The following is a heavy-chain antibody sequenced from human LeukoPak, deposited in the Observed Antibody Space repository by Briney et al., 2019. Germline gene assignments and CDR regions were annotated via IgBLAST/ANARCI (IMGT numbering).Heavy chain of an antibody. CDR1: GGSFSGYY. J-gene: IGHJ5*02. CDR3: ARGSRSGSYYNP. V-gene: IGHV4-34*01. Sequence: PSETLSLTCAVYGGSFSGYYWSWIRQPPGKGLEWIGEITPRGSTNYNPSPKSRVTISVDTSKNQFSLKLSSVTAADTAVYYCARGSRSGSYYNPWVQGTLVTGSS. D-gene: IGHD3-10*01. CDR2: ITPRGST.